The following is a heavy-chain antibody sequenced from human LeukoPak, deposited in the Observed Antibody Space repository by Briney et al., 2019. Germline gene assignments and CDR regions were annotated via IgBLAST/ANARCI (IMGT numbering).Heavy chain of an antibody. CDR3: AKEIYGDPTGGRFQH. CDR1: GFTVSSNY. J-gene: IGHJ1*01. V-gene: IGHV3-53*01. Sequence: PGGSLRLSCAASGFTVSSNYMNWVRQAPGKGLEWVSTIYSGGSTYYADSVKGRFTVSRDNSKNTLYLQMNSLRAEDTAVFYCAKEIYGDPTGGRFQHWGQGTLVTVSS. CDR2: IYSGGST. D-gene: IGHD4-17*01.